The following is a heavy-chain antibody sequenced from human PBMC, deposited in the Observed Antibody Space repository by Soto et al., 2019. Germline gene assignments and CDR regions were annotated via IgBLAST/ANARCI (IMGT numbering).Heavy chain of an antibody. V-gene: IGHV3-30*03. Sequence: QVQLVESGGGVVQPGMYLRLSCAASGFTFISYGMHWVRQAPGKGLEWVAVISYDGSNKYYSDSVKGRFTISRDNSKNTLYLQMNSLRAEDAAVYYCASLIVGATPDWGQGTLVTVSS. CDR3: ASLIVGATPD. D-gene: IGHD1-26*01. CDR1: GFTFISYG. CDR2: ISYDGSNK. J-gene: IGHJ4*02.